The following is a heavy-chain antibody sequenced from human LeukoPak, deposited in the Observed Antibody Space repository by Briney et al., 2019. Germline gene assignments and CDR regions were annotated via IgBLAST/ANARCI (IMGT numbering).Heavy chain of an antibody. V-gene: IGHV1-69*13. Sequence: SVKVSCKASGGTFSSYAISWVRQAPGQGLEWMGGIIPIFGTANYAQKFQGRVMITADESTSTVYMELSSLRSEDTAVYYCARHGSGRYYPAEGRVDYWGQGTLVTVSS. CDR2: IIPIFGTA. D-gene: IGHD3-10*01. J-gene: IGHJ4*02. CDR1: GGTFSSYA. CDR3: ARHGSGRYYPAEGRVDY.